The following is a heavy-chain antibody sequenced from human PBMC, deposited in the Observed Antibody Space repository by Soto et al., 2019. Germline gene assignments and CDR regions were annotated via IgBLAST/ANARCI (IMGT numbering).Heavy chain of an antibody. CDR2: INHSGST. Sequence: AETLSLTCAVYGGSFSGYYWSWIRQPPGKGLEWIGEINHSGSTNYNPSLNSRATISVNTSKNQLSLKLSTVTAADTDVYYCARSSYGYSVFDYWGQGTLVTVSS. D-gene: IGHD5-18*01. CDR1: GGSFSGYY. V-gene: IGHV4-34*01. J-gene: IGHJ4*02. CDR3: ARSSYGYSVFDY.